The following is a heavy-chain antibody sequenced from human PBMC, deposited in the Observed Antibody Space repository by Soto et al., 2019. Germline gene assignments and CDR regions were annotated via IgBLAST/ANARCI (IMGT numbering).Heavy chain of an antibody. CDR1: GGSISGGYYY. D-gene: IGHD1-1*01. CDR3: ARSSLYGMDV. CDR2: IYYSGNT. Sequence: SETLSLTCSVSGGSISGGYYYWSWIRQPPGKGLEWIGNIYYSGNTYYNPSLKSRLIISIDTSKNQFYLKVGSVTAADTAVYYRARSSLYGMDVWGQGNTVTVSS. V-gene: IGHV4-30-4*01. J-gene: IGHJ6*02.